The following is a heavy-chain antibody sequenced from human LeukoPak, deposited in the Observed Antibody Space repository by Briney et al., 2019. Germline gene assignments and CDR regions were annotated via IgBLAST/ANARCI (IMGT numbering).Heavy chain of an antibody. CDR2: ISSSSSYI. J-gene: IGHJ4*02. CDR1: GFTFSSYS. Sequence: GGSLRLSCAASGFTFSSYSMNWVRQAPGKGLEWVSSISSSSSYIYYADSVKGRFTISRDNAKNSLYLQMNSLRAEDTAVYYCARDQYLAYCGGDCYSGQFDYWVQGILVTVSS. D-gene: IGHD2-21*02. CDR3: ARDQYLAYCGGDCYSGQFDY. V-gene: IGHV3-21*01.